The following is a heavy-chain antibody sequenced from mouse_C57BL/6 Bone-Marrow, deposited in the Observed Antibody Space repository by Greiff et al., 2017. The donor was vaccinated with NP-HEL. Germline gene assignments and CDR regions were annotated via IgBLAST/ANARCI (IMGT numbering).Heavy chain of an antibody. CDR1: GYSITSGYY. CDR3: AREGWDYDGRFYAMDY. D-gene: IGHD2-4*01. CDR2: ISYDGSN. Sequence: EVQLQESGPGLVKPSQSLSLTCSVTGYSITSGYYWNWIRQFPGNKLEWMGYISYDGSNNYNPSLKNRIPITRDTSKNQFFLQLNSVTTEDTATYYCAREGWDYDGRFYAMDYWGQGTSVTVSS. J-gene: IGHJ4*01. V-gene: IGHV3-6*01.